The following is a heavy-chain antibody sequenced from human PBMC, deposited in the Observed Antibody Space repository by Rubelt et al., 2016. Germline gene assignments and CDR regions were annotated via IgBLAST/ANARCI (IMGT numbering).Heavy chain of an antibody. V-gene: IGHV3-66*01. CDR3: ARVTSGVRGWYVVL. D-gene: IGHD3-16*01. J-gene: IGHJ2*01. CDR2: IYSGGST. Sequence: EVQLVESGGGLVQPGGSLRLSCAASGVTFSHYAMSWVRQAPGKGLEWVSVIYSGGSTYYADSVKGRFIISGDKSKDTLYLQMNTRRAEDTAVYYCARVTSGVRGWYVVLWGRGTLVTVSS. CDR1: GVTFSHYA.